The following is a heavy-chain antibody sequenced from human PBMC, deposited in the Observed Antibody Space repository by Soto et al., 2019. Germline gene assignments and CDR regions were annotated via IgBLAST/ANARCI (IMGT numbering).Heavy chain of an antibody. D-gene: IGHD1-26*01. V-gene: IGHV1-24*01. J-gene: IGHJ4*02. Sequence: VKFSCRVSGSTLTELSVHWVRQAPGKGLEWMGGFDPEDGETIYAQRFQGRVTMTEDTSTDTAYMELSSLRSEDTAVYYCATGRIVGATYSDYWGQRTLVTVSS. CDR2: FDPEDGET. CDR3: ATGRIVGATYSDY. CDR1: GSTLTELS.